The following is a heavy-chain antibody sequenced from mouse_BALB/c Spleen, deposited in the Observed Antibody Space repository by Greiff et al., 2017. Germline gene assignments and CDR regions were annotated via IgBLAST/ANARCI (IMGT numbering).Heavy chain of an antibody. J-gene: IGHJ3*01. CDR1: GFAFSSYD. V-gene: IGHV5-12-1*01. CDR3: ARHPLFDYYGNYWFAY. CDR2: ISSGGGST. Sequence: EVKLVESGGGLVKPGGSLKLSCAASGFAFSSYDMSWVRQTPEKRLEWVAYISSGGGSTYYPDTVKGRFTISRDNAKNTLYLQMSSLKSEDTAMYYCARHPLFDYYGNYWFAYWGPGTLVTVSA. D-gene: IGHD2-1*01.